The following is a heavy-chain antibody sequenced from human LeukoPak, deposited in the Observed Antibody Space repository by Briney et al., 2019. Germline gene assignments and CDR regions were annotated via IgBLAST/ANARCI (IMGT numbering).Heavy chain of an antibody. CDR3: ARDRGVAAAGINYYYYMDV. CDR2: IYSGGST. D-gene: IGHD6-13*01. J-gene: IGHJ6*03. V-gene: IGHV3-66*01. CDR1: GFTFSSYA. Sequence: PGGSLRLSCAASGFTFSSYAMSWVRQAPGKGLEWVSVIYSGGSTYYADSVKGRFTISRDNSKNTLYLQMNSLRAEDTAVYYCARDRGVAAAGINYYYYMDVWGKGTTVTISS.